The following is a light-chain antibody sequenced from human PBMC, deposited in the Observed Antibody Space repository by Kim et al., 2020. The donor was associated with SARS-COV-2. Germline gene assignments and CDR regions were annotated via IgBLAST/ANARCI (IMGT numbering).Light chain of an antibody. CDR3: QTWGTAVV. Sequence: QPVLTQSPSASASLGASVKLTCSLSSEHSSYAIAWHQQQPEKGPRYLMKINSDGSHYKGDGIPDRFSGSTSGTERYLTISSLQSEDEADYYCQTWGTAVVLGRGTKVTVL. CDR2: INSDGSH. CDR1: SEHSSYA. J-gene: IGLJ3*02. V-gene: IGLV4-69*01.